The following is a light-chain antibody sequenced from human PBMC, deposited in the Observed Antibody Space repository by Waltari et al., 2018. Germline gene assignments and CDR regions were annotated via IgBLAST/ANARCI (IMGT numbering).Light chain of an antibody. CDR2: EVT. CDR1: SSDVGGYNH. J-gene: IGLJ1*01. CDR3: SSYGGSNTLWV. Sequence: QSARTQPPSASGSPGQSVTISCTGTSSDVGGYNHVSWYQQRPGKAPKLLIYEVTKRPSGVPARFSGSRSGNTASLTVSGLQAEDEADYYCSSYGGSNTLWVFGTGTKVTVL. V-gene: IGLV2-8*01.